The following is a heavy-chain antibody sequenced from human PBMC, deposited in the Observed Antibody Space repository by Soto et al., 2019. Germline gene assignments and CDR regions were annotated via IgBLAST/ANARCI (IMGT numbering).Heavy chain of an antibody. Sequence: QVQLQESGPGLVKPSQTLSLTCTVSGGSISSGGYYWSWIRQAPGKGLEWIGYIYYSGSTYYNPSLKSRVTISVDTSKNQFSLKLSSVSAADTAVYYCARSPEATVNAFDYWGQGTLVTVSS. V-gene: IGHV4-31*03. D-gene: IGHD4-17*01. CDR1: GGSISSGGYY. J-gene: IGHJ4*02. CDR2: IYYSGST. CDR3: ARSPEATVNAFDY.